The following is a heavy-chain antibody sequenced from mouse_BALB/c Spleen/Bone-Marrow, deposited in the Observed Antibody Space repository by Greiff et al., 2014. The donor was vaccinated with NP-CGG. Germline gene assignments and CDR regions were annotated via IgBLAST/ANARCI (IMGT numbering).Heavy chain of an antibody. J-gene: IGHJ3*01. CDR1: GYTFTSYF. Sequence: QVQLKESGAELVKPGASVKLSCKASGYTFTSYFVYWVKQRPGQGLEWIGEINPSSGGTDFNEKFKSKATLTADKSSSTAYMQLSSLTSEDSAVYYCTRSGPGFAYWGQGTLVTVSA. CDR2: INPSSGGT. V-gene: IGHV1S81*02. CDR3: TRSGPGFAY.